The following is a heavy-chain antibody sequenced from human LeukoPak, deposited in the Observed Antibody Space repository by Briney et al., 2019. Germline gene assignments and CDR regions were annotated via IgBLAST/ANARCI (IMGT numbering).Heavy chain of an antibody. CDR2: IYYSGST. CDR3: ASALTPSSHIVVVVAATPYFDY. V-gene: IGHV4-30-4*08. CDR1: GGSISSGDYY. J-gene: IGHJ4*02. D-gene: IGHD2-15*01. Sequence: PSETLSLTCTVSGGSISSGDYYWSWIRQPPGKGLEWIGYIYYSGSTYYNPSLKSRVTISVDTSKNQFSLKLSSVTAADTAVYYCASALTPSSHIVVVVAATPYFDYWGQGTLVTVSS.